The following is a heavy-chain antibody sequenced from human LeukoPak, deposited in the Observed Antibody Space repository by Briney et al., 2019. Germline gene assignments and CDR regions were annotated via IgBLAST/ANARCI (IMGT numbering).Heavy chain of an antibody. CDR3: ARPGIAVAGYFDY. Sequence: SETLSLTCIVSGGSIGSSSYYWGWIRQPPGKGLEWIGSIYYSGSTYYNPSLKSRVTISVDTSKNQFSLKLSSVTAADTAVYYCARPGIAVAGYFDYWGQGTLVTVSS. V-gene: IGHV4-39*01. CDR1: GGSIGSSSYY. D-gene: IGHD6-19*01. CDR2: IYYSGST. J-gene: IGHJ4*02.